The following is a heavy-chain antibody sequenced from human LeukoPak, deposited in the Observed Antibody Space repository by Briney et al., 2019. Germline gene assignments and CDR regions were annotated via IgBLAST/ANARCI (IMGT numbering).Heavy chain of an antibody. D-gene: IGHD1-26*01. CDR2: ISSSSSYI. Sequence: GGSLRLSCAASGFTFSSYSMNWVRQAPGEGLEWVSSISSSSSYIYYADSVKGRFTISRDNAKNSLYLQMNSLRAEDTAVYYCAGRRGVGATFYWGQGTLVTVSS. CDR3: AGRRGVGATFY. V-gene: IGHV3-21*01. CDR1: GFTFSSYS. J-gene: IGHJ4*02.